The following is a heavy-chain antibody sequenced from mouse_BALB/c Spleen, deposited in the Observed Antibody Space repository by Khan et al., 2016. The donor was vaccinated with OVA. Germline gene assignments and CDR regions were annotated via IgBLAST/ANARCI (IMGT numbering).Heavy chain of an antibody. J-gene: IGHJ3*01. CDR1: GFTFSSYS. Sequence: EVKLVESGGDLVKPGGSLKLSCAASGFTFSSYSMSWVRQTPDKRLEWIASISSDGDYTYYPDSVKGRFTISRDNAKNALYPQMSSLKSEDTAMYYCASHLTGSFAYWGQGTLVTVSA. CDR3: ASHLTGSFAY. V-gene: IGHV5-6*01. CDR2: ISSDGDYT. D-gene: IGHD4-1*01.